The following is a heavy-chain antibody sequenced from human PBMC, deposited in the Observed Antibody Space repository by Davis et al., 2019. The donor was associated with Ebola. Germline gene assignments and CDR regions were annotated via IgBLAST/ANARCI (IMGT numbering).Heavy chain of an antibody. J-gene: IGHJ6*04. CDR2: ISYDGSNK. V-gene: IGHV3-30*04. CDR3: ARVSPAGEMDV. Sequence: GGSLRLSCAASGFTFSSYAMHWVRQAPGKGLEWVAVISYDGSNKYYADSVKGRFTISRDNSKNTLYLQMNSLRAEDTAVYYCARVSPAGEMDVWGKGTTVTVSS. CDR1: GFTFSSYA. D-gene: IGHD4-17*01.